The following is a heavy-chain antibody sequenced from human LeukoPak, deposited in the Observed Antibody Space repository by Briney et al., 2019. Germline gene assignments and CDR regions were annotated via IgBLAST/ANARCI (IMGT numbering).Heavy chain of an antibody. CDR2: INHSGST. D-gene: IGHD3-3*01. CDR1: GGSFSGYY. Sequence: SETLSLTCAVYGGSFSGYYWSWIRQPPGKGLEWIGEINHSGSTYYNPSLKSRVTISVDTSKNQFSLKLSSVTAADTAVYYCARVPRAPSASRHNWFDPWGQGTLVTVSS. V-gene: IGHV4-34*09. CDR3: ARVPRAPSASRHNWFDP. J-gene: IGHJ5*02.